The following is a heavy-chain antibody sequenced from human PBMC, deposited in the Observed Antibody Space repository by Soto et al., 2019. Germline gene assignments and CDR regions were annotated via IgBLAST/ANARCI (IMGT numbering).Heavy chain of an antibody. Sequence: SETLSLTCTVSGGSISSGGYYWSWIRQHPGKGLEWIGYIYYSGSTYYNPSLKSRVTISVDKSKNQFSLKLSSVTAADTAVYYCAGYDSSGYYTQKRGNANANYYYYGMDVWGQGTTVTVSS. V-gene: IGHV4-31*09. CDR2: IYYSGST. J-gene: IGHJ6*02. D-gene: IGHD3-22*01. CDR3: AGYDSSGYYTQKRGNANANYYYYGMDV. CDR1: GGSISSGGYY.